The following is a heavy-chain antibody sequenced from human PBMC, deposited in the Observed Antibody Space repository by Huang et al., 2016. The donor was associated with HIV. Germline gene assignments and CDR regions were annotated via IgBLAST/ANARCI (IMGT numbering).Heavy chain of an antibody. CDR2: IYPDARDT. V-gene: IGHV5-51*01. J-gene: IGHJ6*02. CDR3: ARLDTARNYYYYGLDV. CDR1: GYSFAKYW. D-gene: IGHD5-18*01. Sequence: EEQLVQSGAEVKKPGESLKISCEGSGYSFAKYWIGWVRQMPGKGLEWMCLIYPDARDTSDSPSFRGQVSISADKSISTAYLQWISLKSSDSAMYYCARLDTARNYYYYGLDVWGQGTSVIVSS.